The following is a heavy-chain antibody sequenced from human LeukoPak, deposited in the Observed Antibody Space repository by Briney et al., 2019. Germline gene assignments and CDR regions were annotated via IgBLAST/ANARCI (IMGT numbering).Heavy chain of an antibody. J-gene: IGHJ6*03. CDR3: ARVGRALEWLFVPDYYYYYMDV. CDR2: ISAYNGNT. D-gene: IGHD3-3*01. V-gene: IGHV1-18*01. Sequence: GASVKVSCKASDYTFTSYGISWVRQAPGQGLEWMGWISAYNGNTNYAQKLQGRVTMTTDTSTSTAYMELRSLRSDDTAVYYCARVGRALEWLFVPDYYYYYMDVWGKGTTVTVPS. CDR1: DYTFTSYG.